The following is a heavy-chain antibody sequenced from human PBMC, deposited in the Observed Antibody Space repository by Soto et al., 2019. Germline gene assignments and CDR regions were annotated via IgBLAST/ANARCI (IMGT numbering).Heavy chain of an antibody. V-gene: IGHV3-15*07. J-gene: IGHJ3*02. CDR2: IKSKTDGGTT. CDR3: TTDRGGGYGDYTFDAFDI. CDR1: GFTFSNAW. Sequence: EVQLVESGGGLVKPGGSLRLSCAASGFTFSNAWMNWVRQAPGKGLEWVGRIKSKTDGGTTDYAAPVKGRFTISRDDSKNTLYLQRNSLKTEDTAVYYCTTDRGGGYGDYTFDAFDIWGQGTMVTVSS. D-gene: IGHD4-17*01.